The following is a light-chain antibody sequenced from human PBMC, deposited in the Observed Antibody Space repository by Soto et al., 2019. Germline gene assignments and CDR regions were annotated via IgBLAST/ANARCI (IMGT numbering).Light chain of an antibody. CDR3: SSYTSNTTWV. Sequence: QSALTQPASVSGSPGQSITISCTGTSSDIGGYNYVSWYQQHPDKAPKLMIYEVANRPSGVSNRFSGSKSGNTASLTISGLQAEDEADYYCSSYTSNTTWVFGGGTKLTVL. J-gene: IGLJ3*02. V-gene: IGLV2-14*01. CDR1: SSDIGGYNY. CDR2: EVA.